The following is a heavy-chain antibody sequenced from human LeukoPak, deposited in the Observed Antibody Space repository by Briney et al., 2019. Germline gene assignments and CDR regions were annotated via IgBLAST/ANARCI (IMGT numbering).Heavy chain of an antibody. J-gene: IGHJ5*02. Sequence: GGSLRLSCAASGFTFSSYWMSWVRQVPGKGLEWVANIKQDGSEKYYVDSVKGRFTISRDNAKNSLYLQMNSLRAEDTAVYYCARVLIYKRGSEGTYCSSTSCWNWFDPWGQGTLVTVSS. D-gene: IGHD2-2*01. CDR1: GFTFSSYW. CDR2: IKQDGSEK. CDR3: ARVLIYKRGSEGTYCSSTSCWNWFDP. V-gene: IGHV3-7*01.